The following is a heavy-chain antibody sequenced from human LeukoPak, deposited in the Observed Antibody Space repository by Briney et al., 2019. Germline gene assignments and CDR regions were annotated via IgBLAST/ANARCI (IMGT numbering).Heavy chain of an antibody. Sequence: GGSLRLSCAASGFTFSSYGMNWVRQAPGKGLEWVSSISSSSSYIYYADSVKGRFTISRDNAKNSLYLQMNSLRAEDTAVYYCARDRIADISIAARPDYWGQGTLVTVSS. CDR3: ARDRIADISIAARPDY. CDR1: GFTFSSYG. D-gene: IGHD6-6*01. V-gene: IGHV3-21*01. CDR2: ISSSSSYI. J-gene: IGHJ4*02.